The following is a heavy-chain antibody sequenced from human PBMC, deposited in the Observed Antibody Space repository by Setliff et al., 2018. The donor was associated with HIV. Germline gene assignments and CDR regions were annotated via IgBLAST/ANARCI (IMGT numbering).Heavy chain of an antibody. V-gene: IGHV1-18*01. CDR3: ARGRNYNSGMDV. Sequence: ASVKVSCKASGYSFTSYGIGWVRQAPGQGLEWIGWISPYSRITNYAPKFRDRVTMATETSTNTAYLEVRSLSSDDTAVYYCARGRNYNSGMDVWGQGTTVTVSS. J-gene: IGHJ6*02. D-gene: IGHD3-10*01. CDR1: GYSFTSYG. CDR2: ISPYSRIT.